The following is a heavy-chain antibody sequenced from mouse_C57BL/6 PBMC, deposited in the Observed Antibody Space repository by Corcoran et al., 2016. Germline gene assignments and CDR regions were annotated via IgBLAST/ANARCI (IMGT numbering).Heavy chain of an antibody. CDR3: ARWGYGNSFDY. V-gene: IGHV1-19*01. CDR2: INPYNGGT. Sequence: EVQLQQSGPVLVKPGASVKMSCKASGYTFTDYYMNWVKQSHGKSLEWIGVINPYNGGTSYNQKFKGKATLTVDKSSSTAYMELNSLTSEDSAVYYCARWGYGNSFDYWGQGTTLTVSS. CDR1: GYTFTDYY. D-gene: IGHD2-1*01. J-gene: IGHJ2*01.